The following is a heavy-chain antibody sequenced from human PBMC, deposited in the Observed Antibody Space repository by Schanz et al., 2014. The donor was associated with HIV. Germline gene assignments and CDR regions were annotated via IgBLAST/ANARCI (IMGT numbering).Heavy chain of an antibody. CDR3: AKDRGYCDGSGCYWGDY. CDR2: IWYDGSNK. D-gene: IGHD2-15*01. CDR1: GFTFSSYG. Sequence: QVQLVEAGGGVVQPGRSLRLSCAASGFTFSSYGMHWVRQAPGKGLEWVAVIWYDGSNKYYADSVKGRFTISRDNSKNTLYLHMSSLRREDTAVYYCAKDRGYCDGSGCYWGDYWGQGTLVTVSS. J-gene: IGHJ4*02. V-gene: IGHV3-30*18.